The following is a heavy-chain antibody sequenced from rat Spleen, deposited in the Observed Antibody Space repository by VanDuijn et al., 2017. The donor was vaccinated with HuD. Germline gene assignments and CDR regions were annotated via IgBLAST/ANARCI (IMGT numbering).Heavy chain of an antibody. J-gene: IGHJ2*01. CDR3: TRGYYFDY. Sequence: EVQLVESGGGLVQPGRSLKFSCAASGFTFSSYGMAWVRQTPTKGLEWLATITYDGSITYYRDSVKGRFTISRDNARSTLNLQMDSLRSEDTATYYCTRGYYFDYWGQGVMVTVSS. CDR2: ITYDGSIT. V-gene: IGHV5-29*01. CDR1: GFTFSSYG.